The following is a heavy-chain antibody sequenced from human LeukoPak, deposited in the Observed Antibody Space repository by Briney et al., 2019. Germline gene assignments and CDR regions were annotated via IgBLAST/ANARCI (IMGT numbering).Heavy chain of an antibody. D-gene: IGHD6-13*01. J-gene: IGHJ4*02. CDR2: ISSSSSYI. CDR1: GFTFSSYS. CDR3: AKMSIAAAGTVY. V-gene: IGHV3-21*01. Sequence: PGGSLRLSCAASGFTFSSYSMNWVRQAPGKGLEWVSSISSSSSYIYYADSVKGRFTISRDNAKNSLYLQMNSLRAEDTAVYYCAKMSIAAAGTVYWGQGTLVTVSS.